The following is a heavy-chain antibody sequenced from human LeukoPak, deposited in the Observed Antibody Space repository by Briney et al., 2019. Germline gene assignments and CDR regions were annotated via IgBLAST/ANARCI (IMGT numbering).Heavy chain of an antibody. CDR2: IWYDGSNK. J-gene: IGHJ4*02. Sequence: GSLRLSCAASGFTFSSYGMHWVRQAPGKGLEWVAVIWYDGSNKYYADSVKGRFTISRDNSKNTLYLQMNSLRAEDTAVYYCARDFRYGDYYYFDYWGQGTLVTVSP. V-gene: IGHV3-33*01. CDR3: ARDFRYGDYYYFDY. CDR1: GFTFSSYG. D-gene: IGHD4-17*01.